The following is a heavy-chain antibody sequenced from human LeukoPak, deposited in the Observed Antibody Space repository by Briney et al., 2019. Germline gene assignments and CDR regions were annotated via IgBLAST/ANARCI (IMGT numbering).Heavy chain of an antibody. CDR3: ARVEGGPHSRAMVDY. V-gene: IGHV1-69*04. CDR2: IIPILGIA. D-gene: IGHD5-18*01. J-gene: IGHJ4*02. CDR1: GYTFDTYV. Sequence: SVKVSCKGSGYTFDTYVISWVRQAPGQGLEWMGRIIPILGIANYAQKFQGRVTITADKSTSTAYMELSSLRSEDTAVYYCARVEGGPHSRAMVDYWGQGTLVTVSS.